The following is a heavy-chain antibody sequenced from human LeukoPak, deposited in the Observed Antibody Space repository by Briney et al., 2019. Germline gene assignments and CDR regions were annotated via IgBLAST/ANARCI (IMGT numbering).Heavy chain of an antibody. CDR3: ARGRSSMVRGYYYYYMDV. CDR1: GGSISSYY. V-gene: IGHV4-59*01. CDR2: IYYSGST. Sequence: SETLSLTCTVSGGSISSYYWSWIRQPPGKGLEWIGYIYYSGSTNYIPSLKSRVTISVDTSKNQFSLKLSSVTAADTAVYYCARGRSSMVRGYYYYYMDVGGKGTTVTISS. D-gene: IGHD3-10*01. J-gene: IGHJ6*03.